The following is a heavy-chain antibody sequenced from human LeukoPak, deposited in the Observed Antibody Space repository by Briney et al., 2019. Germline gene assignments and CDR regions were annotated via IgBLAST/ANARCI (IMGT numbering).Heavy chain of an antibody. D-gene: IGHD3-22*01. CDR1: GLTFSSYS. V-gene: IGHV3-21*01. Sequence: GGSLRLSCAASGLTFSSYSMNWVRQAPGKGLEWVSSISSSSSYIYYADSVKGRFTISRDNAKNSLYLQMDSLRAEDTAVYYCARDLYYYDSSGDFWGQGTLVTVSS. CDR2: ISSSSSYI. J-gene: IGHJ4*02. CDR3: ARDLYYYDSSGDF.